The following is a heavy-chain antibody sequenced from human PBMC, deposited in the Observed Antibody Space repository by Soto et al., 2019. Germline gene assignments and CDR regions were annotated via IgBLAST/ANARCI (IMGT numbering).Heavy chain of an antibody. CDR2: IHYSGIP. CDR1: GGSVSSGGYY. D-gene: IGHD3-3*01. Sequence: QLQLQESGPGLVKPSETLSLICNVSGGSVSSGGYYWAWIRQPPGKGLEWIASIHYSGIPYYNPSLKSKLLISLDTSKNQFSLNLNSVTAADTAVYYCARGNWNFDSWGQGTLVTVSS. CDR3: ARGNWNFDS. V-gene: IGHV4-39*01. J-gene: IGHJ4*02.